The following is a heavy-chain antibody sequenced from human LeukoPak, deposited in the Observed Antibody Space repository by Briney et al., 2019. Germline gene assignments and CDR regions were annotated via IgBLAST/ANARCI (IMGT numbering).Heavy chain of an antibody. Sequence: LGESLKISCKGSGYSFSGYWISWVRQMPGKGLEWMGKIDPGDSQTIYSPSFQGHATISIDKSISTAYLQWNSLKASDSAMYFCAVKGVLVGGLDIWGQGTMVTVSS. CDR2: IDPGDSQT. CDR3: AVKGVLVGGLDI. D-gene: IGHD2-15*01. J-gene: IGHJ3*02. V-gene: IGHV5-10-1*01. CDR1: GYSFSGYW.